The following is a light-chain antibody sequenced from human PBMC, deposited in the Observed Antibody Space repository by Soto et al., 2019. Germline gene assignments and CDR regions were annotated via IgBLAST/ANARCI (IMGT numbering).Light chain of an antibody. Sequence: EIVLTQSPGTLSLSPGERSTLSCRSSQSFSINYLSXXXEXXXLAXXXLXYXXSTRATGIPARFSGSGSGTEFTLTISSLQSEDFAVYYCQQYSNWPPGTFGQGTKVDIK. CDR1: QSFSIN. V-gene: IGKV3D-15*01. CDR3: QQYSNWPPGT. J-gene: IGKJ1*01. CDR2: XXS.